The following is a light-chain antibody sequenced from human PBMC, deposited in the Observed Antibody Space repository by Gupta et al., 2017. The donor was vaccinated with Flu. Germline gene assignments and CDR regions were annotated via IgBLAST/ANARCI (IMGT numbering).Light chain of an antibody. CDR3: ASWDDSLNGWV. V-gene: IGLV1-44*01. CDR1: SSNTGTNI. Sequence: SSSNTGTNIVNWYQHLPGTAPKLLIYGNIKRPSSVPDRFSGSKSGTSASLAISGLQSEDEADYYCASWDDSLNGWVFGGGTKLTVL. J-gene: IGLJ3*02. CDR2: GNI.